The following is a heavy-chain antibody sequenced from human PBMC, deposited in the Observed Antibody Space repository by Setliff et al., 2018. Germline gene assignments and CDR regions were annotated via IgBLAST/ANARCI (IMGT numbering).Heavy chain of an antibody. J-gene: IGHJ4*02. CDR3: AVSYGSGNYYHIFDY. D-gene: IGHD3-10*01. CDR2: IIPIFGTA. V-gene: IGHV1-69*13. Sequence: GASVKVSCKASGGTFSSYAISWVRQAPGQGLEWMGGIIPIFGTANYAQKFQGRVTITADESTSTAYMELSSLRSEDTAVYYCAVSYGSGNYYHIFDYWGQGTLVTVSS. CDR1: GGTFSSYA.